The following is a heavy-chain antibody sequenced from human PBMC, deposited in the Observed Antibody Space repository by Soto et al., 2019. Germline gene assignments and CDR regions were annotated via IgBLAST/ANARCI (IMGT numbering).Heavy chain of an antibody. CDR2: IYPGDSDT. CDR3: ARKDIAGNSVDF. V-gene: IGHV5-51*01. Sequence: GESLKISCKASGYSFTTYWIGWVRQMPGKGLEWMGIIYPGDSDTRYSPSFQGQVTISADKSISTAYLQWSSLKASDSAMFYCARKDIAGNSVDFWGQGTLVTVSS. D-gene: IGHD6-13*01. J-gene: IGHJ4*02. CDR1: GYSFTTYW.